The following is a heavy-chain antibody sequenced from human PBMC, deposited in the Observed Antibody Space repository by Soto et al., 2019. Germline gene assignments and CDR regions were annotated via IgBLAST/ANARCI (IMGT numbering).Heavy chain of an antibody. CDR3: AKDRIAARPRYNWFDP. J-gene: IGHJ5*02. D-gene: IGHD6-6*01. V-gene: IGHV3-23*01. Sequence: GSLRLSCAAAGXTFSSYSMSWVRQAPGKGLEWVSAIIGSGGSTYYADSVKGLFTISIDNSKNTLYLQMNSLRAEDTAVYYCAKDRIAARPRYNWFDPWGQGTLVTVSS. CDR1: GXTFSSYS. CDR2: IIGSGGST.